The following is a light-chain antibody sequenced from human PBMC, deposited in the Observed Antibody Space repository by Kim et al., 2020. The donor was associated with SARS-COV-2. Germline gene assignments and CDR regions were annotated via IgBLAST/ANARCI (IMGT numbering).Light chain of an antibody. V-gene: IGLV2-23*02. Sequence: QSITISCTETSSDVGSYNLVSWYQQHPGKAPKLMIYGVSKRPSGVSNRFSGSKSGNTASLTISGLQAEDEADYYCCSYAGSSTSVVFGGGTQLTVL. J-gene: IGLJ2*01. CDR2: GVS. CDR1: SSDVGSYNL. CDR3: CSYAGSSTSVV.